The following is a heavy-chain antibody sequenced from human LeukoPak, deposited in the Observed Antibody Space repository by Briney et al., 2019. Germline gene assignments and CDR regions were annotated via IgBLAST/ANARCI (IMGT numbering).Heavy chain of an antibody. V-gene: IGHV3-7*04. D-gene: IGHD3-9*01. CDR1: GFTFSMYW. CDR2: IKQDGSEK. CDR3: AREPLTGYYLLFDY. J-gene: IGHJ4*02. Sequence: PGGSLRLSCAASGFTFSMYWMSWVRQAPGKGLEWVANIKQDGSEKYYVDSVKGRFTISRDNAKNSLYLQMNSLRAEDTAVYYCAREPLTGYYLLFDYWGQGTLVTVSS.